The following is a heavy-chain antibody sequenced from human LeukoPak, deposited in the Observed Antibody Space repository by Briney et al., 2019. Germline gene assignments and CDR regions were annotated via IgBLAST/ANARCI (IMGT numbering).Heavy chain of an antibody. D-gene: IGHD3-22*01. V-gene: IGHV3-30*03. CDR1: AFTFSSYW. Sequence: GGSLRLSCAASAFTFSSYWMNWVRQAPGKGLEWVADISNDGSNKYYADSVKGRFTISRDNSRNTLYLQMNSLRAEDTAVYYCARGSGYLETFDYWGQGTLVTVSS. J-gene: IGHJ4*02. CDR3: ARGSGYLETFDY. CDR2: ISNDGSNK.